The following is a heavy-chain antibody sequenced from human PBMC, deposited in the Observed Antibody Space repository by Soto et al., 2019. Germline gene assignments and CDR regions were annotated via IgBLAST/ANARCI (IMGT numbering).Heavy chain of an antibody. V-gene: IGHV3-11*06. D-gene: IGHD5-12*01. CDR1: GFTFSDSY. J-gene: IGHJ4*02. Sequence: QVQLVESGGGLVKPGGSLRLSCVASGFTFSDSYMSWVRQAPGKGLEWVSYISSTSSFTDYAESVKGRFIISRDNAKNSLFLQMNSLGAEDTALYYCARRDGYNYFDFWGQGTLVSVSS. CDR2: ISSTSSFT. CDR3: ARRDGYNYFDF.